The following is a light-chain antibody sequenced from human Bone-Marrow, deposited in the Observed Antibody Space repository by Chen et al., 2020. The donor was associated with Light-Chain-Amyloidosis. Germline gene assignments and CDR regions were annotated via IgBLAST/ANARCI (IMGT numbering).Light chain of an antibody. CDR1: SGSIATNC. V-gene: IGLV6-57*01. Sequence: NFMLTQPHSVSESPGKTVIISCTRSSGSIATNCVQWYQQRPGSSPTTVIYEDDQRPSGVPDRFSGSSDRSSNSASLTSSGLKAEDEADYYCQSYQGSSQGVFGGGTKLTVL. J-gene: IGLJ3*02. CDR2: EDD. CDR3: QSYQGSSQGV.